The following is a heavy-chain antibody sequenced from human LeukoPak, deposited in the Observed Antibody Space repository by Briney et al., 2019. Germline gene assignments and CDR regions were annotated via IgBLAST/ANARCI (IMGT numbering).Heavy chain of an antibody. CDR1: VGSISSYY. V-gene: IGHV4-59*01. CDR2: IYYIGIT. CDR3: ARDTSGYRRGSFDY. Sequence: SETLSLTCTVSVGSISSYYWSWIRQPPGKGLEWIGYIYYIGITNYNPSLKSRVTISVDTSNNQFYLKLSSVTAADTAVYYCARDTSGYRRGSFDYWGQGTLVTVSS. J-gene: IGHJ4*02. D-gene: IGHD3-22*01.